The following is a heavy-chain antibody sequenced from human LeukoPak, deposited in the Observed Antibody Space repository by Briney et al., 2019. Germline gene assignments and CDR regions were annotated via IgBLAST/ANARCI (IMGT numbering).Heavy chain of an antibody. V-gene: IGHV3-30*04. CDR3: ARDFAAAGFHYFDH. Sequence: GGSLRLSCAASGFTFSSYAMHWVRQAPGKGLEWVAVISYDGSNKYYADSVKGRFTISRDNSKNTLYLQMNSLRAEDTAVYYCARDFAAAGFHYFDHWGQGTLVTVSS. CDR1: GFTFSSYA. J-gene: IGHJ4*02. CDR2: ISYDGSNK. D-gene: IGHD6-13*01.